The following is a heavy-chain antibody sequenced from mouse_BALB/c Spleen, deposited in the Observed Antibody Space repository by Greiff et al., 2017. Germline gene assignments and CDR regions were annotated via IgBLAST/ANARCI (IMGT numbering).Heavy chain of an antibody. J-gene: IGHJ4*01. D-gene: IGHD1-1*02. CDR3: ARSGNYAMDY. Sequence: DVKLVESGGGLVQPGGSRKLSCAASGFTFSSFGMHWVRQAPEKGLEWVAYISSGSITIYYADTVKGRFTISRDNPKNTLFLQMTSLRSEDTAMYYCARSGNYAMDYWGQGTSVTVSS. CDR1: GFTFSSFG. V-gene: IGHV5-17*02. CDR2: ISSGSITI.